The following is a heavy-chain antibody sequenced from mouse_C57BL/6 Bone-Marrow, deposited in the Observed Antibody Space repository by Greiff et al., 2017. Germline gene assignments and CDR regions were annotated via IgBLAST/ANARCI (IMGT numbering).Heavy chain of an antibody. CDR1: GYTFTGYW. Sequence: VQLQQSGAELMKPGASVKLSCKATGYTFTGYWIEWVKQRPGHGLEWIGEILPGSGSTNYNEKFKSKATLTVDTSSSTAYMQLSSLTSEDAAVYYCATPLLLRLWGQGTAVTVSS. CDR2: ILPGSGST. D-gene: IGHD1-2*01. V-gene: IGHV1-9*01. CDR3: ATPLLLRL. J-gene: IGHJ4*01.